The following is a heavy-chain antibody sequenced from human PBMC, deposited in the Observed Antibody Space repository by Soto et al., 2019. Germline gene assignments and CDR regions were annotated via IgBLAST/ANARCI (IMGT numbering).Heavy chain of an antibody. V-gene: IGHV1-3*01. CDR3: ARGDGGYGTDFDY. Sequence: QVQLVQSGAEVKKPGASVKVSCKASGYTFTSYAMHWVRQAPGQRLEWMGWINAGNGITKYSQKFQGRVTITRDTSASTAYMELSSLRSEDTAVYYCARGDGGYGTDFDYWGQGTLVTVSS. CDR2: INAGNGIT. CDR1: GYTFTSYA. D-gene: IGHD5-12*01. J-gene: IGHJ4*02.